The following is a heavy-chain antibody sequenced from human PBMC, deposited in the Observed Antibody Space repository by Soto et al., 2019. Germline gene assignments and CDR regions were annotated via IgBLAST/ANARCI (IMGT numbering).Heavy chain of an antibody. CDR3: ARHPTVTEYYFDY. J-gene: IGHJ4*02. V-gene: IGHV4-59*08. Sequence: PPGKGLDWIWYIYYSGSTNYTPSLKSRVTISVDTSKNQFSLKLSSVTAADTAVYYCARHPTVTEYYFDYWGQGTLXT. D-gene: IGHD4-17*01. CDR2: IYYSGST.